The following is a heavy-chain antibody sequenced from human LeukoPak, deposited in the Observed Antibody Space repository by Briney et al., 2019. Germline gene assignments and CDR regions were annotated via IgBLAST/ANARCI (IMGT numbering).Heavy chain of an antibody. V-gene: IGHV3-23*01. CDR2: ISGSGGST. CDR1: GFTFSSYA. J-gene: IGHJ4*02. Sequence: GGSLRLSCAASGFTFSSYAMSWVRQAPGKGLEWVSAISGSGGSTYYADSVRGRFTISRDNSKNTLYLQMNSLRAEDTAVYYCAKDPDYGDYYFDYWGQGTLVTVSS. CDR3: AKDPDYGDYYFDY. D-gene: IGHD4-17*01.